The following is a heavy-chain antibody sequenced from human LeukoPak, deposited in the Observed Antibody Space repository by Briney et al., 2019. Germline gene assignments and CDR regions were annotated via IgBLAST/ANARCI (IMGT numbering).Heavy chain of an antibody. CDR1: GFTFSSYV. Sequence: GGSLRLSCAASGFTFSSYVMHWVRQAPGKGLEWVAVISYDGSNKYYADSVKGRFTISRDNSKNTLYLQMNSLRAEDTAVYYCAKEAPLIVGVDYFDYWGQGTLVTVSS. CDR2: ISYDGSNK. D-gene: IGHD1-26*01. CDR3: AKEAPLIVGVDYFDY. J-gene: IGHJ4*02. V-gene: IGHV3-30*18.